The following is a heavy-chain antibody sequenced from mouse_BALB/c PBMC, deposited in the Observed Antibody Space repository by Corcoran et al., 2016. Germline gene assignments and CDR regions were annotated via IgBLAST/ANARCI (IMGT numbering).Heavy chain of an antibody. CDR1: GYTFTNYG. J-gene: IGHJ4*01. CDR2: INTYTGEP. Sequence: QIQLVQSGPELKKRGETVKISCKAAGYTFTNYGRKGVKQARGKGLKWMGWINTYTGEPTYADDFKGRFAFSLETSASTAYFQINNLKNEDTATYFFARSYDDYYAMDYWGQGTSVTVSS. D-gene: IGHD2-14*01. V-gene: IGHV9-3-1*01. CDR3: ARSYDDYYAMDY.